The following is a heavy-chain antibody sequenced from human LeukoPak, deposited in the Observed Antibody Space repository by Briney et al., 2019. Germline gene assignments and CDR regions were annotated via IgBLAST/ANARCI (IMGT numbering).Heavy chain of an antibody. Sequence: PGGSLRLSCAASGFTFSSYGMHWVRQAPGKGLEWVAVIWYDGSNKYYADSVKGRFTIPRDNSKNTLYLQMNSLRAEDTAVYYCAKENRSGGSCFFDYWGQGTLVTVSS. CDR3: AKENRSGGSCFFDY. V-gene: IGHV3-33*06. CDR2: IWYDGSNK. D-gene: IGHD2-15*01. CDR1: GFTFSSYG. J-gene: IGHJ4*02.